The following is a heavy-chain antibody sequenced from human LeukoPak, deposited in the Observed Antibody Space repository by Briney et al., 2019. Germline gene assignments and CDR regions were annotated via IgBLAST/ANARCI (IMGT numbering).Heavy chain of an antibody. Sequence: SETLSLTCTVSGGSTSSYYWSWIRQPPGKGLEWIGYINYSGSTNSNPSLKSRVTISVDTSKNQFSLRLSSVTAAGTAVYYCAASKKYGSGSYYVYYMDVWGKGTTVTISS. D-gene: IGHD3-10*01. CDR3: AASKKYGSGSYYVYYMDV. V-gene: IGHV4-59*01. J-gene: IGHJ6*03. CDR2: INYSGST. CDR1: GGSTSSYY.